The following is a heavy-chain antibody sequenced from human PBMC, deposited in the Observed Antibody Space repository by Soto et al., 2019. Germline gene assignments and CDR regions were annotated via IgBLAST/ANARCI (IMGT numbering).Heavy chain of an antibody. J-gene: IGHJ2*01. D-gene: IGHD3-22*01. CDR1: GYTFTSYG. V-gene: IGHV1-18*01. Sequence: ASVKVSCKASGYTFTSYGISWARQAPGQGLEWMGWISAYNGNTNYAQKLQGRVTMTTDTSTSTAYMELRSLRSDDTAVYYCARAPRITMIVVGTSVWYFDLWGRGTLVTVSS. CDR3: ARAPRITMIVVGTSVWYFDL. CDR2: ISAYNGNT.